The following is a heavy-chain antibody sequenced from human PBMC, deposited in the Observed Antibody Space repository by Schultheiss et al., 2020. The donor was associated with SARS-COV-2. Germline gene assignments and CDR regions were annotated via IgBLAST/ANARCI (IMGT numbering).Heavy chain of an antibody. J-gene: IGHJ4*02. Sequence: GGSLRLSCAASGLTLSTYSMNWVRQAPGKGLEWISYITSTSNNIYYADSVKGRFTSSRDNAKNSLYLQMNSLRAEDTAVYYCATGVVAATDYWGQGTLVTVSS. D-gene: IGHD2-15*01. CDR3: ATGVVAATDY. V-gene: IGHV3-48*04. CDR2: ITSTSNNI. CDR1: GLTLSTYS.